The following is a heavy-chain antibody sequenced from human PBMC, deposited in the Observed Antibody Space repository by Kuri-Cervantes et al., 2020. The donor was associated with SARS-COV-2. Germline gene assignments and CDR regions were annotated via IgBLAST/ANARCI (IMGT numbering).Heavy chain of an antibody. Sequence: GGSLRLSCAASGFTVSSNYMSWVRQAPGKGLEWVSVIYSGGSTYYADSVKGRFTISRDNSKNTLYLQMNSLRAEDTAVYYCARDLAVGVGILWFGELLYPWYFDYWGQGTLVTVSS. CDR2: IYSGGST. J-gene: IGHJ4*02. CDR3: ARDLAVGVGILWFGELLYPWYFDY. V-gene: IGHV3-66*02. D-gene: IGHD3-10*01. CDR1: GFTVSSNY.